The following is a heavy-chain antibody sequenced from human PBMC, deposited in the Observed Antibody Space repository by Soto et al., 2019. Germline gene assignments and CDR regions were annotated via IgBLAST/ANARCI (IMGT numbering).Heavy chain of an antibody. J-gene: IGHJ4*02. CDR1: GFTFSTNY. Sequence: EVQLVESGGGLVQPGGSLRLSCAASGFTFSTNYMSWVRQAPGKGLGGASVIYGDGSTYYADSVKGRFTISRDKSTETLCLQMNSLRAEDTAVYYCARGVDYGDYDSRLHGGQGTLVTVSS. CDR2: IYGDGST. CDR3: ARGVDYGDYDSRLH. D-gene: IGHD4-17*01. V-gene: IGHV3-66*01.